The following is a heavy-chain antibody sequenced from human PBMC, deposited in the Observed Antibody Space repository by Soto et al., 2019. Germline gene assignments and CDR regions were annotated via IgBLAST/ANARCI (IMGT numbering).Heavy chain of an antibody. CDR1: GIILSDTW. D-gene: IGHD2-21*02. CDR3: VAEIHVTPYYFEN. V-gene: IGHV3-15*04. J-gene: IGHJ4*02. Sequence: EAHLVESGGGLVKAGGSLRLSCAASGIILSDTWMNWVRQAPGKGLEWVGRLESTESGGAPDFASTVKGRFTVSRDDSKNTLALHMTSLQPEDTALYYCVAEIHVTPYYFENWGPGALVTGSS. CDR2: LESTESGGAP.